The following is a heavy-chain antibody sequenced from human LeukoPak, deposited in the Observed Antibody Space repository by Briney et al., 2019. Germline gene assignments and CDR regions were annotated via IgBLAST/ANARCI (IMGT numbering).Heavy chain of an antibody. J-gene: IGHJ4*02. CDR1: GFTFTNYA. CDR2: ISGSGGRT. CDR3: ARDLFYTTYYYDSGGNY. D-gene: IGHD3-22*01. V-gene: IGHV3-23*01. Sequence: PGGSLRLSCAASGFTFTNYAMSWVRQAPGKGLEWVPAISGSGGRTYYADSVRGRFTISRDNSKSTVYVQMSSLRAEDTAVYYCARDLFYTTYYYDSGGNYWGQGTLVTVSS.